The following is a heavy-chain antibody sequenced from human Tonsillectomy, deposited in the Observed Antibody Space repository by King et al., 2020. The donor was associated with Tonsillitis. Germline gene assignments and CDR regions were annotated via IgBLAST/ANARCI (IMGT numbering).Heavy chain of an antibody. Sequence: VQLVESGGGLVKPGGSLRLSCATSGFTFNNYDMNWVRQAPGKGREWVSSFTSSSNYIYYADSVKGRFTISRDNARNSLFLQMNSLSPDATAGYYCAKDKGAAYYDNSRGAFDIWGQGTLVTVSS. CDR2: FTSSSNYI. V-gene: IGHV3-21*01. J-gene: IGHJ3*02. CDR1: GFTFNNYD. CDR3: AKDKGAAYYDNSRGAFDI. D-gene: IGHD3-22*01.